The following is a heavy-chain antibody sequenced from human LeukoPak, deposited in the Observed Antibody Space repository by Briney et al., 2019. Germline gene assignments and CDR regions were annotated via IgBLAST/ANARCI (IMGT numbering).Heavy chain of an antibody. CDR3: ARAPTGYYYDSSGYFDY. Sequence: GSLRLSCAASGFTFRSYAMSWVRQAPGKGLEWVSGIIADFDTTYYADSVRGRFTISRDHSKNSLYLQMNSLRAEDTAVYYCARAPTGYYYDSSGYFDYWGQGTLVTVSS. CDR1: GFTFRSYA. V-gene: IGHV3-23*01. CDR2: IIADFDTT. D-gene: IGHD3-22*01. J-gene: IGHJ4*02.